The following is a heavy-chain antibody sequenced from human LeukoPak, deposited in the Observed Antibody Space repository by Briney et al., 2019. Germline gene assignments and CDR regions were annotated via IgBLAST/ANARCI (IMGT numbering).Heavy chain of an antibody. D-gene: IGHD6-13*01. CDR1: GGTFSSYA. V-gene: IGHV1-69*13. CDR3: ARGTSWYSSSWYDY. CDR2: IIPIFGTA. J-gene: IGHJ4*02. Sequence: SVKVSCKASGGTFSSYAISWVRQAPGQGLEWMGGIIPIFGTANYAQKFQGRVTITADESTSTAYMELSSLRSEDTAVYYCARGTSWYSSSWYDYWGRGTLVTVSS.